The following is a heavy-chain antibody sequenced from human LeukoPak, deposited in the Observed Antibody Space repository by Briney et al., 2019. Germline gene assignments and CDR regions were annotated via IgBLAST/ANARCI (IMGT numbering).Heavy chain of an antibody. V-gene: IGHV4-4*07. Sequence: SETLSLTCTVSGGSISSYYWSWIRQPAGKGLEWIGRIYTSGSTNYNPSLKSRVTMSVDTSKNQFSLKLSSVTAADTAVYYCARRGGSSWSDYYYYYMDGWGKGTTVTVSS. CDR2: IYTSGST. CDR3: ARRGGSSWSDYYYYYMDG. D-gene: IGHD6-13*01. J-gene: IGHJ6*03. CDR1: GGSISSYY.